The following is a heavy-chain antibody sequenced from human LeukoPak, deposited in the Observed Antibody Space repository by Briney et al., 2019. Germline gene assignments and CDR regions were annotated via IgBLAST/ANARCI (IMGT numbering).Heavy chain of an antibody. CDR1: GFSLSTSGVG. CDR3: AHHYDFWSGYYPYFDY. CDR2: IYWDDDK. J-gene: IGHJ4*02. D-gene: IGHD3-3*01. V-gene: IGHV2-5*02. Sequence: SGPTLVKPTQTLTLTCTFSGFSLSTSGVGVGWIRQPPGKALEWLALIYWDDDKRYSPSLKSRLTITKNTSKNQVVLTMTNMDPVDIATYYCAHHYDFWSGYYPYFDYWGQGTLVTVSS.